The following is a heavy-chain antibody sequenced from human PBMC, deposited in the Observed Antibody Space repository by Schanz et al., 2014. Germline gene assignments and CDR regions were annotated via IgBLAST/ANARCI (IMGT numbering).Heavy chain of an antibody. CDR1: GFAFSSYG. V-gene: IGHV3-23*01. D-gene: IGHD3-10*01. CDR2: IGVHATTA. CDR3: ATHRGFCRVSGSYRELEY. J-gene: IGHJ4*02. Sequence: EVQLLESGGGLVQPGGSLRLSCLASGFAFSSYGMNWLRQAPGKGLEWVSVIGVHATTAYYADSVKGRFTVSRDKSKNTQYRKLNTLKPDDTAVYYCATHRGFCRVSGSYRELEYWGQGTLVTVSS.